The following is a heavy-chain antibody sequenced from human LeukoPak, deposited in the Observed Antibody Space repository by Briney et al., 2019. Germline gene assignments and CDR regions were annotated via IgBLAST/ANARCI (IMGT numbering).Heavy chain of an antibody. V-gene: IGHV4-59*01. CDR1: GGSISSYY. J-gene: IGHJ3*02. CDR3: ARSGLLGVVIRHDAFDI. CDR2: IYYSGST. Sequence: SETLSLTCTVSGGSISSYYWSWIRQPPGKGLEWIGYIYYSGSTNYNPSLKSRVTISVDTSKNQFSLKLSSVTAADTAVYYCARSGLLGVVIRHDAFDIWGQGTMVTVSS. D-gene: IGHD3-3*01.